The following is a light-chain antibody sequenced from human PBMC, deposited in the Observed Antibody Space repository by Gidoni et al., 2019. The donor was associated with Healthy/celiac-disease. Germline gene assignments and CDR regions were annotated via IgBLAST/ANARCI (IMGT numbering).Light chain of an antibody. CDR2: EGA. V-gene: IGKV2D-29*01. J-gene: IGKJ5*01. CDR1: QSLLHSDGKTY. CDR3: MQNIQLPIT. Sequence: DLVMTQTLLSLSVSPGQPASISCKSSQSLLHSDGKTYLYWYLQNPGQPQQLLIYEGANRFSGVPERFGGRGSGKDFTLKISRVDAEYVGVYYCMQNIQLPITFGQGTRLEIK.